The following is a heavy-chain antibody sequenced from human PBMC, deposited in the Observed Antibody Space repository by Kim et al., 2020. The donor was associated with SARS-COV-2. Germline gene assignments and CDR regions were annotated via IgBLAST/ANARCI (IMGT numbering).Heavy chain of an antibody. CDR3: ARGGEQNYFDY. V-gene: IGHV3-30*04. CDR2: ISYDGSNK. D-gene: IGHD3-10*01. J-gene: IGHJ4*02. Sequence: GGSLRLSCAASGFTFSSYAMHWVRQAPGKGLEWVAVISYDGSNKYYADSVKGRFTISRDNSKNTLYLQMNSLRAEDTAVYYCARGGEQNYFDYWGQGTLVTVSS. CDR1: GFTFSSYA.